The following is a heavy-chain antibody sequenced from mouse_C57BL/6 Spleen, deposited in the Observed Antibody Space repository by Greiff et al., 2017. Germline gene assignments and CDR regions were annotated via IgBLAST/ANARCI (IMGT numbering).Heavy chain of an antibody. Sequence: VKLMESGAELVRPGASVKLSCKASGYTFTDYYINWVKQRPGQGLEWIARIYPGSGNTYYNEKFKGKATLTAEKSSSTAYMQLSSLTSEDSAVYFCARGYYGAMDYWGQGTSVTVSS. CDR2: IYPGSGNT. J-gene: IGHJ4*01. V-gene: IGHV1-76*01. CDR1: GYTFTDYY. D-gene: IGHD1-1*01. CDR3: ARGYYGAMDY.